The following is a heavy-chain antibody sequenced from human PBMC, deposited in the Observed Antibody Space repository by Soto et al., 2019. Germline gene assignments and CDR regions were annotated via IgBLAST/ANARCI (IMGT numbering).Heavy chain of an antibody. V-gene: IGHV4-59*01. CDR3: ARGYQASGFDY. D-gene: IGHD2-2*01. Sequence: QVQLQESGPGLAKPSETLSLPCSVSGGSISTYYWSWIRQPHNRGLEWIGYIYYTGSTDYSPSLKSRVSISVDTSKNEFSLKMNSVTAADTAVYYCARGYQASGFDYWGQGNMVTVSS. J-gene: IGHJ4*02. CDR2: IYYTGST. CDR1: GGSISTYY.